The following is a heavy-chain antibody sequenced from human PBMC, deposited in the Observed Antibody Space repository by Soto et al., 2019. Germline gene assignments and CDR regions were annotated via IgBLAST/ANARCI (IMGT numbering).Heavy chain of an antibody. Sequence: PGGSLRLSCAASGFTFSRYGMHWVRQAPGKGLEWVALIWYNGDNKYSADSVKGRFTISRDNSKNTLYLQMNSLRAEDTAVYYCARDNCTGGSCYYFDYWGQGTLVTVSS. V-gene: IGHV3-33*01. CDR3: ARDNCTGGSCYYFDY. D-gene: IGHD2-15*01. J-gene: IGHJ4*02. CDR2: IWYNGDNK. CDR1: GFTFSRYG.